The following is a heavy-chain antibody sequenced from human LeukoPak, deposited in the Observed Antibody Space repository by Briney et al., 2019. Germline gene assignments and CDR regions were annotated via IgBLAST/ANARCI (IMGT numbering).Heavy chain of an antibody. CDR1: GFTFSSFA. Sequence: GGSLRLSCAASGFTFSSFAMSWVRQAPGKGLEWVSAISASGGSTYYADSVKGRFTISRDNSKNTLYLQMNSLRAGDTAVYYCAKDPCSGGSCYTDYWGQGTLVTVSS. CDR2: ISASGGST. CDR3: AKDPCSGGSCYTDY. D-gene: IGHD2-15*01. V-gene: IGHV3-23*01. J-gene: IGHJ4*02.